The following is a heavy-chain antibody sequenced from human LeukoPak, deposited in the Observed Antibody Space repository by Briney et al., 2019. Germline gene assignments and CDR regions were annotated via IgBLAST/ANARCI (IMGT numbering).Heavy chain of an antibody. V-gene: IGHV1-69*04. CDR3: ARDQSILVGFDY. D-gene: IGHD2-8*02. Sequence: SVKVSCKASGDTFSSYALNWVRQAPGQGLEWMGRIIPILGIANYAQKFQGRVTITADKSTSTAYMELSSLRSEDTAVYYCARDQSILVGFDYWGQGTLVTVSS. CDR1: GDTFSSYA. J-gene: IGHJ4*02. CDR2: IIPILGIA.